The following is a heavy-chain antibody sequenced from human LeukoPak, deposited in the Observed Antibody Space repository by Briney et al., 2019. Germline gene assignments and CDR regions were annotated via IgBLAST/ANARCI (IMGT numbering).Heavy chain of an antibody. J-gene: IGHJ6*03. CDR3: ARVLRYCSGGNCYSGGLGYMDV. CDR1: GFTFSSYS. CDR2: ITSSSSYI. Sequence: GGSLRLSCAASGFTFSSYSMNWVRQAPGKGLEWVSSITSSSSYIYYADSVKGRFTISRDNAKNSLYLQMNSLRAEDTAVYYCARVLRYCSGGNCYSGGLGYMDVWGKGTTVTISS. D-gene: IGHD2-15*01. V-gene: IGHV3-21*04.